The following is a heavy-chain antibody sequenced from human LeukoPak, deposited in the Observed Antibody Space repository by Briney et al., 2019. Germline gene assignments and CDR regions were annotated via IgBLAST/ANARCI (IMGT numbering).Heavy chain of an antibody. CDR1: GYTFTTYG. CDR3: TRAPSGSYFPFDI. Sequence: ASVKVSCKASGYTFTTYGITWVRQAPGQGLEWMGWISGYNGNTKYAQKFQGRVTITADESTSTVYMELSSLRSEDTAVYYCTRAPSGSYFPFDIWGQGTTVTVSS. V-gene: IGHV1-18*01. D-gene: IGHD1-26*01. J-gene: IGHJ3*02. CDR2: ISGYNGNT.